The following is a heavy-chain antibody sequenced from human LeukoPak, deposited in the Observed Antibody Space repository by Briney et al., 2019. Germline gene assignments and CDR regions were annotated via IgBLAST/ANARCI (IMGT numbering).Heavy chain of an antibody. D-gene: IGHD3-22*01. J-gene: IGHJ3*02. CDR3: ASHLLIVGPFGI. Sequence: SQTLSLTCTVSGGSISSYYWSWTRQPPGKGLEWIGYIYYSGSTNYNPSLKSRVTISVDTSKNQFSLKLSSVTAADTAVYYCASHLLIVGPFGIWCQGTMVTVSS. V-gene: IGHV4-59*08. CDR1: GGSISSYY. CDR2: IYYSGST.